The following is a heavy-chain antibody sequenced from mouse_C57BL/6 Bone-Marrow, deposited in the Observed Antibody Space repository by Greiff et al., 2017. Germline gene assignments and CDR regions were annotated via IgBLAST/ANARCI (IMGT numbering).Heavy chain of an antibody. J-gene: IGHJ3*01. D-gene: IGHD1-1*01. V-gene: IGHV14-3*01. Sequence: VHVKQSVAELVRPGASVKLSCTASGFNIKNTYMHWVKQRPEQGLEWIGRIDPANGNTKSAPKFQGKATITADTSSNTAYLQLSSLTSEDTSIYYCARSYYGSSPWFAYWGQGTLVTVSA. CDR1: GFNIKNTY. CDR3: ARSYYGSSPWFAY. CDR2: IDPANGNT.